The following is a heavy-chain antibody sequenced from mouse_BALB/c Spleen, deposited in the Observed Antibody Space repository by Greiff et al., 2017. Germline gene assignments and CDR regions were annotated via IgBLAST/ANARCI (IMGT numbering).Heavy chain of an antibody. Sequence: EVQLQQSGPELVKPGASVKISCKASGYTFTDYNMHWVKQSHGKSLEWIGYIYPYNGGTGYNQKFKSKATLTVDNSSSTAYMELRSLTSEDSAVYYCARLADGYWYFDVWGAGTTVTVSS. CDR1: GYTFTDYN. J-gene: IGHJ1*01. CDR3: ARLADGYWYFDV. D-gene: IGHD2-3*01. V-gene: IGHV1S29*02. CDR2: IYPYNGGT.